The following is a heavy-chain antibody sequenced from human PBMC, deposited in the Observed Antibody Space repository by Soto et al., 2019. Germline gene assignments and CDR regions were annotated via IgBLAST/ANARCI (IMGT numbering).Heavy chain of an antibody. J-gene: IGHJ6*02. CDR2: INPNSGDT. CDR1: GYTFTGYY. Sequence: GASVKVSCKASGYTFTGYYMHWVRQAPGQGLEWMGWINPNSGDTNYAQKFQGWVTMTRDTSISTAYMELSRLRSDDTAVYYCARGPAALPPGYYYYGMDVWGQGTTVTVSS. D-gene: IGHD6-6*01. V-gene: IGHV1-2*04. CDR3: ARGPAALPPGYYYYGMDV.